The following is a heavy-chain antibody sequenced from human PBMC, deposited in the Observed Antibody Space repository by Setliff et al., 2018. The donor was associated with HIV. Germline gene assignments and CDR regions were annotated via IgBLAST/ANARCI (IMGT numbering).Heavy chain of an antibody. J-gene: IGHJ5*02. Sequence: PSETLSLTCSVSDASISVGTYYWSWIRQPAGKGLEWIGHVYTSGSTSGSTNYNPSLKSRVTISVDMSKNQFSLKLSSVTAADTAVYYCVRAGYCSSASCYFSGWFDPWGQGTLVTVS. CDR2: VYTSGSTSGST. D-gene: IGHD2-2*01. CDR3: VRAGYCSSASCYFSGWFDP. V-gene: IGHV4-61*09. CDR1: DASISVGTYY.